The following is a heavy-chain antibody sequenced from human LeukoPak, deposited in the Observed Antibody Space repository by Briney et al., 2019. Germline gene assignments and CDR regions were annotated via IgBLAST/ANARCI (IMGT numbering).Heavy chain of an antibody. CDR2: IYPRDGST. D-gene: IGHD2-2*01. CDR1: GYTFTNNY. V-gene: IGHV1-46*01. J-gene: IGHJ6*02. Sequence: ASVKVSCKASGYTFTNNYLHWVRQAPGQGLEWMGMIYPRDGSTSYAQNFQGRVTVTRDTSTTTVHMELRGLRSEDTAVYYCARHSGYCSSTSCSTLWYYYGMDVWGQGTTVTVSS. CDR3: ARHSGYCSSTSCSTLWYYYGMDV.